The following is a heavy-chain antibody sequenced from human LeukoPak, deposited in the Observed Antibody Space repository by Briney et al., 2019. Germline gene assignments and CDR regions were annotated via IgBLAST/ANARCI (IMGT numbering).Heavy chain of an antibody. V-gene: IGHV3-23*01. CDR1: GFTFSSYA. D-gene: IGHD3-10*01. Sequence: GGSLRLSCAASGFTFSSYAMSWVRQAPGKGLEWVSAISGSGGSTYYADSVKGRFTISRDNSKNTLYLQMNSLRAEDTAVYYCARRNGSGSYQFEDYWGQGTLVTVSS. J-gene: IGHJ4*02. CDR2: ISGSGGST. CDR3: ARRNGSGSYQFEDY.